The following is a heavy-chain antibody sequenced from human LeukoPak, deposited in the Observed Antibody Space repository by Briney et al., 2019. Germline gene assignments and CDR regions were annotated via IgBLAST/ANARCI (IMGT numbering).Heavy chain of an antibody. V-gene: IGHV4-59*01. D-gene: IGHD2/OR15-2a*01. Sequence: SETLSLTCTVSGGSISNYYWSWIRQPPGKGLEWIGYIYYSGTTNYNPSLKSRVTISVDMSQNQFSLKLSSVTAADTAVFYCARGKSSSYYYYYGMDVWGQGTTVTVSS. CDR2: IYYSGTT. CDR3: ARGKSSSYYYYYGMDV. CDR1: GGSISNYY. J-gene: IGHJ6*02.